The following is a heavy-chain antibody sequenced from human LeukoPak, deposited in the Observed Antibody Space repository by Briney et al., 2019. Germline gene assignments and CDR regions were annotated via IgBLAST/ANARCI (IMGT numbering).Heavy chain of an antibody. CDR1: EGTFSSYA. D-gene: IGHD3-3*01. Sequence: ASVKVSCKASEGTFSSYAISWVRQPPGQGLEWMGGIIPIFGTANYAQKFQGRVTITTDESTSTAYMELSSLRSEDTAVYYCARTHYDFWSGYGPFGYYYYYMDVWGKGTTVTVSS. CDR3: ARTHYDFWSGYGPFGYYYYYMDV. V-gene: IGHV1-69*05. J-gene: IGHJ6*03. CDR2: IIPIFGTA.